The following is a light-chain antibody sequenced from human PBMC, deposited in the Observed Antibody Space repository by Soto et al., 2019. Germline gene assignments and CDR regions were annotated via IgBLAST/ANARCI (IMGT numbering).Light chain of an antibody. CDR1: QSVSSY. CDR2: DAS. J-gene: IGKJ5*01. Sequence: EIVLTQSPATVSLSPGERATLSCRASQSVSSYLAWYQQKPGQAPRLLIYDASNRATGIPARFSGSGSGTDFTLTISSPEPEDFAVYYCQQRRNWPPAITFGQGTRLEIK. V-gene: IGKV3-11*01. CDR3: QQRRNWPPAIT.